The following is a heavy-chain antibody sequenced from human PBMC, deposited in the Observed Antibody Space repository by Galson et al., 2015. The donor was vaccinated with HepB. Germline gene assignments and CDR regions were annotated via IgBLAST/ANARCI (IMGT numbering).Heavy chain of an antibody. D-gene: IGHD2-2*02. CDR2: IKSKTDGGTT. J-gene: IGHJ6*02. CDR3: TTPFYCSSTSCYRYYYYGMDV. Sequence: SLRLSCAASGFTFSNAWMSWVRQAPGKGLEWVGRIKSKTDGGTTDYAAPVKGRFTISRDDSKNTLYLQMNSLKTEDTAVYYCTTPFYCSSTSCYRYYYYGMDVWGQGTTVTVSS. CDR1: GFTFSNAW. V-gene: IGHV3-15*01.